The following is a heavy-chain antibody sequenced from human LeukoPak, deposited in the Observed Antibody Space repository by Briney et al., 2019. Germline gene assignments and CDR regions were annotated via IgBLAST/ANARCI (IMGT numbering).Heavy chain of an antibody. D-gene: IGHD1-26*01. CDR1: GFTFSSYA. CDR3: AKTGGSYQRSWFDP. Sequence: GGSLRLSCAASGFTFSSYAMSWVRQAPGKGLEWVSAISGSGGSTYYADSVKGRFTISRDNSKNTPYLQMNSLRAEDTAVYYCAKTGGSYQRSWFDPWGQGTLVTVSS. V-gene: IGHV3-23*01. J-gene: IGHJ5*02. CDR2: ISGSGGST.